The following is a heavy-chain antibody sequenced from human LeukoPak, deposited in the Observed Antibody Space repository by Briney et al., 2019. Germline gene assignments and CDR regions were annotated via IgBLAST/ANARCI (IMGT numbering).Heavy chain of an antibody. Sequence: SETLSLTCAVYGGSFSGYYWSWIRQPPGKGLEWIGEINHSGSTNYNPSLKSRVTISVDTSKNQFSLKLSSVTAADTAVYYCARDLDDSSGYYQYYYYYYGMDVWGQGTTVTVSS. V-gene: IGHV4-34*01. CDR1: GGSFSGYY. J-gene: IGHJ6*02. CDR2: INHSGST. CDR3: ARDLDDSSGYYQYYYYYYGMDV. D-gene: IGHD3-22*01.